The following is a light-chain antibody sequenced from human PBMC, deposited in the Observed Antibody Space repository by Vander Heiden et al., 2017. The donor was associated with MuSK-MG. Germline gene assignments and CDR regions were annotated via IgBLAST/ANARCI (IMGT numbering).Light chain of an antibody. Sequence: DIQMTQSPSSLSASVGDRVTITCRASQSISSYLNWYQQKPGKAPKFLIYAASSLQSGVPSRFSGSGSGTDFTLTISRLQPEDFASYYCQQSDSTPNTFGQGTKLEIK. CDR2: AAS. CDR3: QQSDSTPNT. CDR1: QSISSY. V-gene: IGKV1-39*01. J-gene: IGKJ2*01.